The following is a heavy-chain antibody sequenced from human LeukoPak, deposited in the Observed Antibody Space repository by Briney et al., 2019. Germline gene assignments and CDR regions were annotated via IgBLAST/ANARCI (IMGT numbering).Heavy chain of an antibody. D-gene: IGHD3-16*01. V-gene: IGHV3-48*03. CDR1: GFTFSSYE. CDR3: ARRRGGWLDP. Sequence: GGSLRLSCAASGFTFSSYEMNWVRQAPGKGLEWVSYITSSGNTMYYADSVKGRFTISRDNAENSLSLQMNSLRAEDTAVYYCARRRGGWLDPWGQGTLVTVSS. J-gene: IGHJ5*02. CDR2: ITSSGNTM.